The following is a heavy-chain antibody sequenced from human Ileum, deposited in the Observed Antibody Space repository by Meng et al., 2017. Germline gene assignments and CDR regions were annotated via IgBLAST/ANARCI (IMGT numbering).Heavy chain of an antibody. CDR1: GVARTNTNW. Sequence: QGQLQGLGRGGVKPSAYVSLTRAFSGVARTNTNWWKWGRQPPAKGLVWMRGVYNNGSTNNNPSLQGRVTISIDNTKNQFSLHLTSVAVADTAVYYCARGGLTMERHPLYYWGQGTLVTVSS. D-gene: IGHD1-1*01. J-gene: IGHJ4*02. CDR2: VYNNGST. V-gene: IGHV4-4*02. CDR3: ARGGLTMERHPLYY.